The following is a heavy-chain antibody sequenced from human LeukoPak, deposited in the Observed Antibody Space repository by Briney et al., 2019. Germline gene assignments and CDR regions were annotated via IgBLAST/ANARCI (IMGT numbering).Heavy chain of an antibody. CDR3: ARSLGGPFDY. V-gene: IGHV5-51*01. Sequence: GESLKISCKGSGYSFTSYWIGWVGQMPGKGLAWMGIIYPGESDTRYSQSFQGQVHLTADKSISTAYLQWSSLKASDTAMYYCARSLGGPFDYWGQGPVVPVSS. CDR1: GYSFTSYW. CDR2: IYPGESDT. D-gene: IGHD3-16*02. J-gene: IGHJ4*02.